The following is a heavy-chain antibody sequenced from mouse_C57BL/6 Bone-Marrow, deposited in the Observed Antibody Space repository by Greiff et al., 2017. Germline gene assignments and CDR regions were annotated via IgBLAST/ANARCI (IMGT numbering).Heavy chain of an antibody. J-gene: IGHJ1*03. CDR3: ARDACPGCWYFDV. V-gene: IGHV7-1*01. CDR2: SRNKANDYTT. CDR1: GFTFSDFY. Sequence: EVKLEESGGGLVQSGRSLRLSCATSGFTFSDFYMEWVRQAPGKGLEWIAASRNKANDYTTEYSASVKGRFIVSRDTSQSILYLQMNALRAEDTAIYYCARDACPGCWYFDVWGTGTTVTVSS.